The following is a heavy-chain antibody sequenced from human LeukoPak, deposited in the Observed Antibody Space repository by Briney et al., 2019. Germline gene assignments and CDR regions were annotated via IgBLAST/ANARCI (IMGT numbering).Heavy chain of an antibody. CDR1: GGTFSSYA. V-gene: IGHV1-69*04. J-gene: IGHJ4*02. CDR2: IIPILGTA. D-gene: IGHD5-12*01. CDR3: ASSIVATTYFDY. Sequence: SVKVSCKASGGTFSSYAISWVRQAPGQGLEWMGRIIPILGTANYAQKFQGRVTITADKSTSTAYMELSSLRSEDTAVYYCASSIVATTYFDYWGQGTLVTVSS.